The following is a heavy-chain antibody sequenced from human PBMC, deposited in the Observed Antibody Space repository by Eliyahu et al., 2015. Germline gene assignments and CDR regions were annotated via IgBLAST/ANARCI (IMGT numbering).Heavy chain of an antibody. CDR1: GFXFSNXG. D-gene: IGHD2-21*01. CDR2: IKSKTNGGTT. CDR3: TTCLAYCDGGEAFDI. V-gene: IGHV3-15*01. Sequence: EVQLVESGGGLVKPGGSLRLSCXASGFXFSNXGMNWVRQAPGKGLEGVGRIKSKTNGGTTDYAAPVKGRFTISRDDSKNTLYLQMNSLKTEDTAVYYCTTCLAYCDGGEAFDIWGQGTMVTVSS. J-gene: IGHJ3*02.